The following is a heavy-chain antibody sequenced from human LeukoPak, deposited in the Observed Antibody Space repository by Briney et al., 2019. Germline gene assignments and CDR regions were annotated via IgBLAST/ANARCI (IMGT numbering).Heavy chain of an antibody. V-gene: IGHV4-34*01. CDR2: INHSGST. J-gene: IGHJ4*02. CDR3: AITGYYDSSGSYYFDY. D-gene: IGHD3-22*01. Sequence: PSETLSLTCTVSDGSISSYYWSWIRQPPGKGLEWIGEINHSGSTNYNPSLKSRVTISVDTSKNQFSLKLSSVTAADTAVYYCAITGYYDSSGSYYFDYWGQGTLVTVSS. CDR1: DGSISSYY.